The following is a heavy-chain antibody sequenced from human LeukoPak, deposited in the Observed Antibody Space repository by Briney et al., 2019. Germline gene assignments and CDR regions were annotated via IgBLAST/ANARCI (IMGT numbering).Heavy chain of an antibody. Sequence: GGSLRLSCAASGFTFSSYSMNWVRQAPGKGLEWVSAISGSGGSTYYADSVKGRFTISRDNSKNTLYLQMNSLRAEDTAVYYCAKERGITMIVVARHPFDYWGQGTLVTVSS. J-gene: IGHJ4*02. CDR1: GFTFSSYS. CDR3: AKERGITMIVVARHPFDY. V-gene: IGHV3-23*01. CDR2: ISGSGGST. D-gene: IGHD3-22*01.